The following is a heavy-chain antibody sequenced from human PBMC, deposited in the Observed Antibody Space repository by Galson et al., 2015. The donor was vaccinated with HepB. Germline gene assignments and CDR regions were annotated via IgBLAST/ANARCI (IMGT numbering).Heavy chain of an antibody. V-gene: IGHV3-30*04. D-gene: IGHD6-19*01. J-gene: IGHJ4*02. Sequence: SLRLSCAASGFTFSSYAMNWVRQAPGKGLEWVAVISYDGSNKYNADSVKGRFTISRDNSKNTLYLQMNSLRAEDTAVYYCARAEIPATGSSGWCSVYEKVLGFFDYWGQGTQVTVSS. CDR1: GFTFSSYA. CDR2: ISYDGSNK. CDR3: ARAEIPATGSSGWCSVYEKVLGFFDY.